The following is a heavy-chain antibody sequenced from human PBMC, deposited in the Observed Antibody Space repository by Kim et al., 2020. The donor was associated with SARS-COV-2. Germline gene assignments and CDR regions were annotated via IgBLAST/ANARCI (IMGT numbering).Heavy chain of an antibody. J-gene: IGHJ3*02. CDR1: GFTFSSYS. V-gene: IGHV3-21*01. CDR2: ISSSSSYI. D-gene: IGHD6-13*01. CDR3: ARDRTIAAAVPDAFDI. Sequence: GGSLRLSCAASGFTFSSYSMNWVRQAPGKGLEWVSSISSSSSYIYYADSVKGRFTISRDNAKNSLYLQMNSLRAEDTAVYYCARDRTIAAAVPDAFDIWGQGTMVTVSS.